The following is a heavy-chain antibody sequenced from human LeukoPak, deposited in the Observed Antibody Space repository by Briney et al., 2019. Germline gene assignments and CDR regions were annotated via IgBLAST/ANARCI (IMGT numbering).Heavy chain of an antibody. CDR3: ARVKVRVVVTARYNWFDP. V-gene: IGHV4-31*03. CDR2: IYYSGST. J-gene: IGHJ5*02. Sequence: SSETLSLTCTVSGGSISSGGYYWSWIRQHPGKGLEWIGYIYYSGSTYYNPSLKSRVTISVDTSKNQFSLKLSSVTAADTAVYYCARVKVRVVVTARYNWFDPWGQGTLVTVSS. D-gene: IGHD2-21*02. CDR1: GGSISSGGYY.